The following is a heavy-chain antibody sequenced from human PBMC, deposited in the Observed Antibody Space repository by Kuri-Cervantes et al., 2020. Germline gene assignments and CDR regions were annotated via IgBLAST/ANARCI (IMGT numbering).Heavy chain of an antibody. D-gene: IGHD2-2*01. CDR3: TRGWSCSSPSCSGRKY. J-gene: IGHJ4*02. Sequence: GESLKISCVASGFAFSSYGMHWVRQAPGKGLEWVAVIWYDGSNKNYADSVKGRFTISRDNSKNTLYLQMNSLRAEDTAVYYCTRGWSCSSPSCSGRKYWGQGTLVTVSS. V-gene: IGHV3-33*01. CDR1: GFAFSSYG. CDR2: IWYDGSNK.